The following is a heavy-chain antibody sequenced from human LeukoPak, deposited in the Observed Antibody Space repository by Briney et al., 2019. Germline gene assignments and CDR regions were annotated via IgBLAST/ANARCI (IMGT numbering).Heavy chain of an antibody. CDR2: INHSGST. CDR3: ARVVGATDY. CDR1: GGSFSGYY. J-gene: IGHJ4*02. V-gene: IGHV4-34*01. Sequence: SETLSLTCAVYGGSFSGYYWSWIRQPPGKGLEWIGEINHSGSTNYNPSLKSRVTISVDTSKNQFSQKLNSVTAADTAVYYCARVVGATDYWGQGTLVTVSS. D-gene: IGHD1-26*01.